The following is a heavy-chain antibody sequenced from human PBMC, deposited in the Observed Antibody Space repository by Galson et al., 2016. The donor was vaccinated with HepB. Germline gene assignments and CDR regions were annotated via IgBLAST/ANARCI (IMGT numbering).Heavy chain of an antibody. CDR2: ISTYNDNA. D-gene: IGHD2-2*01. Sequence: SVKVSCKASGYTFTSYAMNWVRQAPGQGLEWMGWISTYNDNANFAQKLQDRITMTTDTSTATAYMELRSLRSDDTAVYYCARALQYCSSTSCSVGYWGQGTLVTV. J-gene: IGHJ4*02. CDR3: ARALQYCSSTSCSVGY. CDR1: GYTFTSYA. V-gene: IGHV1-18*04.